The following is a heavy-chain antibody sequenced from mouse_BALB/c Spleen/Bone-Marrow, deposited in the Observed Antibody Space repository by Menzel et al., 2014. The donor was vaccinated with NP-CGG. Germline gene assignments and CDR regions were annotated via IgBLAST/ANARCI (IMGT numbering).Heavy chain of an antibody. J-gene: IGHJ4*01. V-gene: IGHV1-7*01. Sequence: VQLQESGAELAKPGASVKMSCKASGYTFSSYWMHWVKQRPGQGLEWIGYISPTTGYTEYSQKFKDKATLTADKSSSTAYMQLSSLTSEDSAVYYCARYGNFLAMDYRGQGTSVTVSS. CDR1: GYTFSSYW. CDR2: ISPTTGYT. D-gene: IGHD1-1*01. CDR3: ARYGNFLAMDY.